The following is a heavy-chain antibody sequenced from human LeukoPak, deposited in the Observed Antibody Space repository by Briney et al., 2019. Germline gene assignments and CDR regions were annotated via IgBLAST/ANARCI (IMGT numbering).Heavy chain of an antibody. CDR3: AKVEVYGDYAPSFDY. CDR1: GFTFSSYA. D-gene: IGHD4-17*01. Sequence: GGSLRLSCAASGFTFSSYAMSWVRQAPGKGLEWVSAISGSGGSTYYVDSVKGRFTISRDNSKNTLYLQMNSLRAEDTAVYYCAKVEVYGDYAPSFDYWGQGTLVTVSS. V-gene: IGHV3-23*01. CDR2: ISGSGGST. J-gene: IGHJ4*02.